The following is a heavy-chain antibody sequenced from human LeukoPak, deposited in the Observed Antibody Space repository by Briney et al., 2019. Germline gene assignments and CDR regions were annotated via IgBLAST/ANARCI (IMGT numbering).Heavy chain of an antibody. CDR1: GFTFSSYA. J-gene: IGHJ4*02. Sequence: GRSLRLSCAASGFTFSSYAMHWVRQAPGRGLEWVGCVRNKVSSYTTEYAASVKGRFTISRDDSKNSLYLQMNSLKTEDTAVYYCTRDSIYYYIDYWGQGTLITVSS. CDR3: TRDSIYYYIDY. D-gene: IGHD2-21*01. CDR2: VRNKVSSYTT. V-gene: IGHV3-72*01.